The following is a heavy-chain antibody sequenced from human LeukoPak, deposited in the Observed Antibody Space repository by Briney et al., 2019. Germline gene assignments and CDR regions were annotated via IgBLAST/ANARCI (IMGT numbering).Heavy chain of an antibody. Sequence: SETLSLTCTVSGGSISSYYWSWIRQPAGKGLEWIGRIYTSGSTNYNPSLKSRVTMSVDTSKNQFSLKLSSVTAADTAVYYCARGRIVGATTNWFDPWGQGTLVTVSS. J-gene: IGHJ5*02. D-gene: IGHD1-26*01. CDR1: GGSISSYY. CDR2: IYTSGST. V-gene: IGHV4-4*07. CDR3: ARGRIVGATTNWFDP.